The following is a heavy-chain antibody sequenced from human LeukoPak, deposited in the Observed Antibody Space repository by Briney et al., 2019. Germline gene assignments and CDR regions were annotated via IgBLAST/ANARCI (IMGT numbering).Heavy chain of an antibody. D-gene: IGHD3-16*01. Sequence: GGSLRLSCAVSGFTFSTYDMSWVRQAPGKGLEWVSAISGSGGSTYYADSVKGRFTISRDNSKNTLYLQMNSLRAEDTAVYYCAKSPLGGGWYYFDYWGQGTLVTVSS. J-gene: IGHJ4*02. V-gene: IGHV3-23*01. CDR3: AKSPLGGGWYYFDY. CDR2: ISGSGGST. CDR1: GFTFSTYD.